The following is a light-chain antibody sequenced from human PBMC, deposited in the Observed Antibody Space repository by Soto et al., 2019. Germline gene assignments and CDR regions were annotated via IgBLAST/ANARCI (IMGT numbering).Light chain of an antibody. CDR2: DVI. CDR1: SSDVGGYNY. J-gene: IGLJ2*01. CDR3: CSYAGSNNFVV. Sequence: QSVLTQPPSASGSPGQSVTISCTGTSSDVGGYNYVSWYQHHPGKAPKLMIYDVIKRPSGVPDRFSGSKSGNTASLTVSGLQAEDEADYYCCSYAGSNNFVVFGGGTKLTVL. V-gene: IGLV2-8*01.